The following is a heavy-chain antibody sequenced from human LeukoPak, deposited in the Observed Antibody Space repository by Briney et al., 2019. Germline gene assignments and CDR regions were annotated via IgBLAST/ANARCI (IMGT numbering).Heavy chain of an antibody. CDR1: GFTFSTYA. J-gene: IGHJ4*02. D-gene: IGHD6-13*01. V-gene: IGHV3-23*01. CDR3: TTYSNSWHFDF. Sequence: GGSLRLSCAASGFTFSTYAMSWVRQGPGKGLEWVSSITGSGDDTYYTDSVKGRFIISRDNSKNTLFLQMSSVRAEDTAVYYCTTYSNSWHFDFWGQGTLVTVSS. CDR2: ITGSGDDT.